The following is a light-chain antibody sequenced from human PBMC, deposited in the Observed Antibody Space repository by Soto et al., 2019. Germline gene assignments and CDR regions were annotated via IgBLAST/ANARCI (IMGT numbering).Light chain of an antibody. CDR2: GAS. J-gene: IGKJ1*01. V-gene: IGKV3-15*01. CDR1: QSVGHK. CDR3: QQYNNWPQT. Sequence: DIVLTQSPGTLSLSPGERATLSGRASQSVGHKLAWYQQKPGQAPRLLIYGASTRDTGIPARFSGSGSGTECTLTISRLQSEDFAVYYCQQYNNWPQTFGQGTKVDI.